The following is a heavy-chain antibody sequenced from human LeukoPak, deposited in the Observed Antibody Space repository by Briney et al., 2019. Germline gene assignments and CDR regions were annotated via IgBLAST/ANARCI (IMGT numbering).Heavy chain of an antibody. D-gene: IGHD5-12*01. CDR2: ISGSGGTT. V-gene: IGHV3-23*01. J-gene: IGHJ4*02. Sequence: QPGGSLRLSCAASGFTFSSYGMRWVRQAPGKGLEWVSAISGSGGTTYYADSVKGRFTISRDNSKKTMYLQMKSLRAEDTAVYYCARDGGSGYDYNYYFDYWGQGTLVTVSS. CDR3: ARDGGSGYDYNYYFDY. CDR1: GFTFSSYG.